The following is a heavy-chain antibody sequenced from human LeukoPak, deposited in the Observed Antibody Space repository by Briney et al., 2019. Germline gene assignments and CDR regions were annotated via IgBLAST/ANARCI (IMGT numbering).Heavy chain of an antibody. CDR1: GFTFNSFW. V-gene: IGHV3-74*01. Sequence: GGSLILSCAASGFTFNSFWMHWVRQAPGKGLVWVSHINSDGSSTSYADSVKGRFTISRDNAKNTLYLQMNSLRAEDTAVYYCARGPNSQDYWGQGTLVTVSS. CDR2: INSDGSST. CDR3: ARGPNSQDY. J-gene: IGHJ4*02. D-gene: IGHD4-23*01.